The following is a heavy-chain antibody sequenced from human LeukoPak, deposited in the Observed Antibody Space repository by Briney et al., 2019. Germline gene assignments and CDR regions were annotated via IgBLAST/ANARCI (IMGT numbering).Heavy chain of an antibody. Sequence: GGSLRLSCAASGFTFSSYGMRWVRQAPGKGLEWVAFIRYDGSNKYYADSVKGRFTISRDNSKNTLYLQMNSLRAEDTAVYYCAKDWADVDTAMVDYWGQGTLVTVSS. J-gene: IGHJ4*02. D-gene: IGHD5-18*01. CDR2: IRYDGSNK. CDR1: GFTFSSYG. CDR3: AKDWADVDTAMVDY. V-gene: IGHV3-30*02.